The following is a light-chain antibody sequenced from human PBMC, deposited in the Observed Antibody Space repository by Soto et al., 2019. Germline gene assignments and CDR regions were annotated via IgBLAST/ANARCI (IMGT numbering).Light chain of an antibody. Sequence: ETVMTQSPATLSVSPGERATLSCRASQSVSTNLAWYQHKPGQAPRLLISGASTRATGLPARFSSSGSGTEFTLTISSLQSEDFAVYYCQQYNNWPGTFGQGTKVDIK. V-gene: IGKV3-15*01. CDR1: QSVSTN. CDR3: QQYNNWPGT. CDR2: GAS. J-gene: IGKJ1*01.